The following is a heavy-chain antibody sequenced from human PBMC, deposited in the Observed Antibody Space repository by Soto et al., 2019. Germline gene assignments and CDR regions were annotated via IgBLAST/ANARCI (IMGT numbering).Heavy chain of an antibody. V-gene: IGHV3-11*01. J-gene: IGHJ3*02. CDR1: GFTFSDYY. CDR3: ARGDQWLAHDAFDI. D-gene: IGHD6-19*01. Sequence: GGSLRLSCAASGFTFSDYYMSWIRQAPGKGLEWVSYISSSGSTIYYADSVKGRFTISRDNAKNSLYLQMNSLRAEDTAVYYCARGDQWLAHDAFDIWGQGTMVTVSS. CDR2: ISSSGSTI.